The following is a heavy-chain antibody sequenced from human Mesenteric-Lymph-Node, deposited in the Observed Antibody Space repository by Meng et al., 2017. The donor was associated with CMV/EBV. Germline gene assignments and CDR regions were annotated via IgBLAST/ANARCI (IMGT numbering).Heavy chain of an antibody. J-gene: IGHJ6*02. D-gene: IGHD2-21*01. CDR2: IHSSGDEK. Sequence: GESLKISCVASGFAFTYYGIHWVRQAPGKGLEWVTFIHSSGDEKYYADSVQGRFTISRDDSTNTVYLQMNSLRAEDSAVYYCAKDRAHSTPGPLYYYYRGTDVWGQGTTVTVSS. V-gene: IGHV3-30*02. CDR3: AKDRAHSTPGPLYYYYRGTDV. CDR1: GFAFTYYG.